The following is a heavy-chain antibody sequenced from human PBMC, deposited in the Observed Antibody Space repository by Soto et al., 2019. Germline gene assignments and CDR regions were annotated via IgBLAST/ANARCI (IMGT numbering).Heavy chain of an antibody. CDR3: ARERQQLVNHDAFDI. CDR1: GGSISSYY. CDR2: IYYSGST. J-gene: IGHJ3*02. D-gene: IGHD6-13*01. V-gene: IGHV4-59*01. Sequence: SETLSLTCTVSGGSISSYYWSWIRQPPGKGLEWIGYIYYSGSTNYNPSLKSRVTISVDPSKNQFSLKLSSVTAADTAVYYCARERQQLVNHDAFDIWGQGTMVTVSS.